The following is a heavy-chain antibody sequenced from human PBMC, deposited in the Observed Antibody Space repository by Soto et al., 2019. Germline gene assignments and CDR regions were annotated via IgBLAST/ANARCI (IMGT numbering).Heavy chain of an antibody. Sequence: QVQLVQSGAEVKKPGSSVKVSCKASGGTFSSYTISWVRQAPGQGLEWMGRIIPILGIANYAQKFQGRVTITADKSTSTAYRELSSLRSEDTAVYYCARGGLYDRYCSGGSCYLFDYWGQGTLVTVSS. D-gene: IGHD2-15*01. CDR2: IIPILGIA. J-gene: IGHJ4*02. CDR1: GGTFSSYT. CDR3: ARGGLYDRYCSGGSCYLFDY. V-gene: IGHV1-69*02.